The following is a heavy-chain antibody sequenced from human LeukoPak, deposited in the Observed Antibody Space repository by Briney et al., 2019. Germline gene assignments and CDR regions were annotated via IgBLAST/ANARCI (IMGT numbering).Heavy chain of an antibody. D-gene: IGHD1/OR15-1a*01. V-gene: IGHV4-4*07. J-gene: IGHJ6*03. Sequence: TPSETLSLTCTLSGDSITSHYWSWIRQPAGEGLEWIGRIHTSGSTNYNPSLKSRVTMSVDTSKNQFSLKLNSVTAADAAVYYCARTFLYKWNNVPYYYYMDVWGKGTTVTVSS. CDR3: ARTFLYKWNNVPYYYYMDV. CDR2: IHTSGST. CDR1: GDSITSHY.